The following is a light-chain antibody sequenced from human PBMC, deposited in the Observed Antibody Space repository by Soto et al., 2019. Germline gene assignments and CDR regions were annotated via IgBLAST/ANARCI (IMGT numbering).Light chain of an antibody. CDR3: SSDADSNSYV. J-gene: IGLJ1*01. V-gene: IGLV2-8*01. CDR2: EVT. Sequence: QSALTQPPSASGSPGQSVTISCTGTSSDVGGYNYVYWYQQHPGKAPKLMIYEVTKRPSGVPDRFSGSKSGNTASLTVSGLQAEDEAAYYCSSDADSNSYVFGTGTKVTVL. CDR1: SSDVGGYNY.